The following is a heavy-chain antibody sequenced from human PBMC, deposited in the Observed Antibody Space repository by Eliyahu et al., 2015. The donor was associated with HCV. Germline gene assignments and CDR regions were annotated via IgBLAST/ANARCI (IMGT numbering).Heavy chain of an antibody. Sequence: EVQLVESGGGLVKPGGSLRLSCAASGFTFSSYSMNWVRQAPGKGLEWVSSISSSSSYIYYADSVKGRFTISRDNAKNSLYLQMNSLRAEDTAVYYCARFDFWSGYPFDYWGQGTLVTVSS. CDR3: ARFDFWSGYPFDY. CDR1: GFTFSSYS. J-gene: IGHJ4*02. D-gene: IGHD3-3*01. V-gene: IGHV3-21*01. CDR2: ISSSSSYI.